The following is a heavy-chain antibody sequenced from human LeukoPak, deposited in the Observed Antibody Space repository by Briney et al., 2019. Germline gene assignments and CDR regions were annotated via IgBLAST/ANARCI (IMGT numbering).Heavy chain of an antibody. CDR1: GYTFTSYD. J-gene: IGHJ4*02. D-gene: IGHD3-10*01. CDR2: MNPNSGNT. Sequence: ASVKVSCKASGYTFTSYDINWVRQATGQGLEWMGWMNPNSGNTGYAQKFQGRVTMTRNTSISTAYMELSRLRSDDTAVYSCARVHASGSSDYWGQGTLVTVSS. V-gene: IGHV1-8*01. CDR3: ARVHASGSSDY.